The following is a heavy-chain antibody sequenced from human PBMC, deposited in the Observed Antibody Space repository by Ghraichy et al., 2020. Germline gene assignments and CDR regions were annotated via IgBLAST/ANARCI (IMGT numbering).Heavy chain of an antibody. Sequence: SETLSLTCAVSGGSISSGGYSWSWIRQPPGKDLEWIGYIYHSGSTYYNPSLKSRVTISVDRSKNQFSLKLSSVTAADTAVYYCASLRLGNCSGGSCYSWFDPWGQGTLVTVSS. CDR2: IYHSGST. CDR3: ASLRLGNCSGGSCYSWFDP. V-gene: IGHV4-30-2*01. CDR1: GGSISSGGYS. J-gene: IGHJ5*02. D-gene: IGHD2-15*01.